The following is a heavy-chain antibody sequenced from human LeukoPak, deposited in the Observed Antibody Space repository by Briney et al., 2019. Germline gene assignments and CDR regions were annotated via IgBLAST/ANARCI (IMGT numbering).Heavy chain of an antibody. CDR2: IRYDGSNK. CDR1: GFTFSSYG. D-gene: IGHD3-10*01. CDR3: AGGPGYYGSGSSAGFDY. Sequence: GGSLRVSCAASGFTFSSYGMHWVRQAPGKGLEWVAFIRYDGSNKYYADSVKGRFTISRDNSKNTLYLQMNSLRSEDTAVYYCAGGPGYYGSGSSAGFDYWGQGTLVTVSS. V-gene: IGHV3-30*02. J-gene: IGHJ4*02.